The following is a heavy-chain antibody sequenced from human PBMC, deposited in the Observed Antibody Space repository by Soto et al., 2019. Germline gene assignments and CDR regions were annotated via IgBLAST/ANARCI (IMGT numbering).Heavy chain of an antibody. J-gene: IGHJ4*02. CDR1: GFTFSSYG. V-gene: IGHV3-33*08. CDR2: IWYDGSNK. Sequence: PGGSLRLSCVASGFTFSSYGMHWVRQAPGKGLEWVAVIWYDGSNKYYADSVKGRFTISRDNSKNTLYLQMNSLRAEDTAVYYCARGTGYYDSSGYPGCDYWGQGT. CDR3: ARGTGYYDSSGYPGCDY. D-gene: IGHD3-22*01.